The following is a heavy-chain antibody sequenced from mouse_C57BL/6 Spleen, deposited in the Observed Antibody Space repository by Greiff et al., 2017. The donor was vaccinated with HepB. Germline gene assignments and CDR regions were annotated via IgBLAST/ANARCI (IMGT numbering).Heavy chain of an antibody. J-gene: IGHJ1*03. CDR2: IRSKSNNYAT. V-gene: IGHV10-1*01. Sequence: EAGGGLVQPKGSLKLSCAASGFSFNTYAMNWVRQAPGKGLEWVARIRSKSNNYATYYADSVKDRFTISRDDSESMLYLQMNNLKTEDTAMYYCVRQSRDWYFDVWGTGTTVTVSS. CDR1: GFSFNTYA. D-gene: IGHD1-1*01. CDR3: VRQSRDWYFDV.